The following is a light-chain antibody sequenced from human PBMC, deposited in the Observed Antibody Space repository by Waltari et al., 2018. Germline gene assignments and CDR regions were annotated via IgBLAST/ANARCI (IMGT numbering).Light chain of an antibody. J-gene: IGKJ2*01. Sequence: DIQMTQSPSTLSASIGDRVTITCRASRSLTTWLAWYQQKPGKAPKLLIHTASRLESGVPSRFSGSGSGTDFTLTISSLQPDDFATYYCQQYASYWYTFGQGTKL. CDR2: TAS. V-gene: IGKV1-5*03. CDR1: RSLTTW. CDR3: QQYASYWYT.